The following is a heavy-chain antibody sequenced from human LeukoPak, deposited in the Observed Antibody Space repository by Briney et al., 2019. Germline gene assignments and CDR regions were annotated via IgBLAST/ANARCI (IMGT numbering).Heavy chain of an antibody. CDR1: GFPFSEYS. D-gene: IGHD5-18*01. CDR3: ARDTAMVPLDY. Sequence: GGSLRLSCAASGFPFSEYSMNWVRQAPGKGLEWISYIGISSGNTKYADSVKGRFTVSGDNARNPLYLQMNSLRAEDTAVYYCARDTAMVPLDYWGQGTLVTVSS. J-gene: IGHJ4*02. V-gene: IGHV3-11*05. CDR2: IGISSGNT.